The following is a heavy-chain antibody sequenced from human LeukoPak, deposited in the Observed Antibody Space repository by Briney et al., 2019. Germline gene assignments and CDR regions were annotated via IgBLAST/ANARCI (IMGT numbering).Heavy chain of an antibody. J-gene: IGHJ4*02. D-gene: IGHD2-21*01. Sequence: GGSLRLSCAASGFPFSSYAMSWVRQAPGEGAEGVSAISCSGGSTYYADSGKGRFTISRDNSKNTLYLQMNSLRVEDTAIYFCAKDATPRTRLWDHFDSWGQGTLVSVSS. V-gene: IGHV3-23*01. CDR2: ISCSGGST. CDR1: GFPFSSYA. CDR3: AKDATPRTRLWDHFDS.